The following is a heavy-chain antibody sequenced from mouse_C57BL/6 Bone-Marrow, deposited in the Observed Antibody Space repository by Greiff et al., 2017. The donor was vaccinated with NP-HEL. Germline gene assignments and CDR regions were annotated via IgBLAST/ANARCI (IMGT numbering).Heavy chain of an antibody. Sequence: QVQLKQSGAELARPGASVKLSCKASGYTFTSYGISWVKQRTGQGLEWIGEIYPRSGNTYYNEKFKGKATLTADKSSSTAYMELRSLTSEDSAVYFCARRRAGTDYFDYWGQGTTLTVSS. J-gene: IGHJ2*01. CDR3: ARRRAGTDYFDY. CDR1: GYTFTSYG. V-gene: IGHV1-81*01. D-gene: IGHD3-3*01. CDR2: IYPRSGNT.